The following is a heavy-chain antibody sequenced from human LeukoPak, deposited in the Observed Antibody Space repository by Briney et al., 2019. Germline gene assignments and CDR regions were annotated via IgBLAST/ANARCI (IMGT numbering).Heavy chain of an antibody. CDR2: IWYDGSNK. Sequence: GGSLRLSCAASGFTFSSYGMHWVRQAPGKGLERVAVIWYDGSNKYYADSVKGRFTISRDNSKNTLYLQMNSLRAEDTAVYYCARDNSYYYDSSGYNYWGQGTLVTVSS. J-gene: IGHJ4*02. D-gene: IGHD3-22*01. CDR1: GFTFSSYG. V-gene: IGHV3-33*01. CDR3: ARDNSYYYDSSGYNY.